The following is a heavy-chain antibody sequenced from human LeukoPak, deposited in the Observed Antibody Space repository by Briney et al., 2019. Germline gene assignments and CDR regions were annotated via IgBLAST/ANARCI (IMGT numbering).Heavy chain of an antibody. D-gene: IGHD4-11*01. CDR2: ICGSGTFT. J-gene: IGHJ4*02. CDR1: GFTFSSYA. Sequence: PGGSLRLSCTASGFTFSSYAMNWVRQAPGKGLEWVSGICGSGTFTYYADSVKGLFTISRDNSRNTLYLQMNSLRADDTAVYYCAKDLDYTTSGYYFDYWGQGTLVSASS. CDR3: AKDLDYTTSGYYFDY. V-gene: IGHV3-23*01.